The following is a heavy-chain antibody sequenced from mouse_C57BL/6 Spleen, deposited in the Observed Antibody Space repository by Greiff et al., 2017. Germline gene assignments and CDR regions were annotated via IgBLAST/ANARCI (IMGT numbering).Heavy chain of an antibody. J-gene: IGHJ4*01. D-gene: IGHD5-5*01. CDR2: IYPGDGDT. V-gene: IGHV1-82*01. Sequence: QVQLQQSGPELVKPGASVKISCKASGYAFSSSWMNWVKQRPGKGLEWIGRIYPGDGDTNYNGKFKGKATLTADKSSSTAYMQLSSLTSEDSAVYYCARGALPPMDYWGQGTSVTVSS. CDR1: GYAFSSSW. CDR3: ARGALPPMDY.